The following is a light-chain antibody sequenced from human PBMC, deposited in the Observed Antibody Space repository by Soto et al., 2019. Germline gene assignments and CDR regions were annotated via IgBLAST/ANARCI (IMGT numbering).Light chain of an antibody. J-gene: IGKJ4*01. CDR1: ESVVSNY. Sequence: EIVLTQSPGTLSLSPGERATLSCRATESVVSNYLAWYQLKPGQAPRLLIYDASSRATGIPDRFSGGGSGTDFTLTISRLEPEDFAVYYCQQHAHWPLTFGGGTKVDIK. CDR2: DAS. V-gene: IGKV3D-20*02. CDR3: QQHAHWPLT.